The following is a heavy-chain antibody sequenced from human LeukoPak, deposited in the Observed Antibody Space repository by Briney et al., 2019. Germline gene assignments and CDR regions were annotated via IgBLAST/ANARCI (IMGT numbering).Heavy chain of an antibody. Sequence: SETLSLTCAVYGGSFSSYYWSWIRQPPGKGLEWIGYIYYSGSTNYNPSLKSRVTISVDTSKNQFSLKLSSVTAADTAVYYCARSMIVVAYTFDYWGQGTLVTVSS. V-gene: IGHV4-59*01. CDR3: ARSMIVVAYTFDY. CDR2: IYYSGST. CDR1: GGSFSSYY. D-gene: IGHD3-22*01. J-gene: IGHJ4*02.